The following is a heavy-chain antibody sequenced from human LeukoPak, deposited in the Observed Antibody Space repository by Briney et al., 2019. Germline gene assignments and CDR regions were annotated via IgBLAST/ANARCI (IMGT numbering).Heavy chain of an antibody. Sequence: PGGSLTLSCEASGCPFSSYAMTWVRQAPGKGLEWVSSIGSDGKTHYLQSVKGRFVISIDNFGGIVFLQLNSLRVEDPALYYCATDLHYYVAMDVWGPGTPVTVSS. CDR2: IGSDGKT. CDR3: ATDLHYYVAMDV. CDR1: GCPFSSYA. V-gene: IGHV3-23*01. D-gene: IGHD3-10*02. J-gene: IGHJ6*02.